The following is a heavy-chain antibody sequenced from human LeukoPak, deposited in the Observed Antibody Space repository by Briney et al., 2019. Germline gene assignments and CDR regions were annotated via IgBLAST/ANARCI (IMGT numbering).Heavy chain of an antibody. CDR3: ARGAAPQGY. V-gene: IGHV3-74*03. CDR2: INGDGSTT. CDR1: GFTFSSDW. J-gene: IGHJ4*02. D-gene: IGHD2-15*01. Sequence: GGSLRLSCAASGFTFSSDWMHWVRQVPGKGLVWVSRINGDGSTTAYADSVKGRFTISRDNAKNTLYLQMNSLRAEDSAVYYRARGAAPQGYWGQGTLVTVSS.